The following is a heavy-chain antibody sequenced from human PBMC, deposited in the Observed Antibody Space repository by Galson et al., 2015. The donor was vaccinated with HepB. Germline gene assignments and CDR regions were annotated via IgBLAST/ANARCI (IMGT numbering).Heavy chain of an antibody. V-gene: IGHV1-69*13. D-gene: IGHD2-2*01. CDR1: GVTFSNYA. Sequence: SVKVSCKASGVTFSNYAISWLRQAPGQGLEWMGGIIPLFGSANYAQKLQGRVTITADESTSTAYMELSSLRSEDTAVYYCAKTPDLYCSSTSCIDAFDIWGQGTMVTVSS. J-gene: IGHJ3*02. CDR3: AKTPDLYCSSTSCIDAFDI. CDR2: IIPLFGSA.